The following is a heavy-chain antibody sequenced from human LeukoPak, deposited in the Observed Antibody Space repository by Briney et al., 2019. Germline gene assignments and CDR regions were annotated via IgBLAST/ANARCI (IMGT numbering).Heavy chain of an antibody. Sequence: PSEILSLTCTVSGGSISSYYWSWIRQPPGKGLEWIGYIYYSGSTNYNPSLKSRVTISVDTSKNQFSLKLSSVTAADTAVYYCAREGGSSWPIDYWGQGTLVTVSS. J-gene: IGHJ4*02. CDR2: IYYSGST. D-gene: IGHD6-13*01. CDR1: GGSISSYY. V-gene: IGHV4-59*01. CDR3: AREGGSSWPIDY.